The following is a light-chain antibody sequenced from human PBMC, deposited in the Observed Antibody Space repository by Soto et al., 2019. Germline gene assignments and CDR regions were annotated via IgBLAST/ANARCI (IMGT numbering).Light chain of an antibody. J-gene: IGKJ1*01. V-gene: IGKV1-5*03. CDR3: QQYHSYSRT. CDR2: KAS. CDR1: QTIFSW. Sequence: IQMTQSPSTLSASVGATVTITCRASQTIFSWLAWYQQKPGTPHKLLIYKASTLQSGVPSRFSGSGSGTEFTLTISSLQPDEIATYYCQQYHSYSRTVGQGTKVDIK.